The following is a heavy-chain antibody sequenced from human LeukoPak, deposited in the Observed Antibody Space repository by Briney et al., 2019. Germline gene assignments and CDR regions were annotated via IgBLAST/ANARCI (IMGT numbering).Heavy chain of an antibody. CDR2: IHYSGST. V-gene: IGHV4-39*01. CDR1: GGSISGSIYY. Sequence: PSETLSLTCTVSGGSISGSIYYWGWIRQPPGKGLEWIGTIHYSGSTYYNPSLKSRVTISVDTSKNQFSLKLGSVTAADTAVYYCARSLKSSAPTKLGKYYFDYWGQGTLVTVSS. CDR3: ARSLKSSAPTKLGKYYFDY. J-gene: IGHJ4*02. D-gene: IGHD7-27*01.